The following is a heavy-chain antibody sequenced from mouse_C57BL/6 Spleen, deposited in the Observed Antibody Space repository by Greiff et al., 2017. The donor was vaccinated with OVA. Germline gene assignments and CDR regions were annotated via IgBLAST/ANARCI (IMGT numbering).Heavy chain of an antibody. D-gene: IGHD2-1*01. V-gene: IGHV1-26*01. CDR1: GYTFTDYY. J-gene: IGHJ3*01. CDR3: ARYYGNSAWFAY. CDR2: INPNNGGT. Sequence: EVQLQQSGPELAKPGASVKISCKASGYTFTDYYMNWVKQSHGKSLEWIGDINPNNGGTSYNQKFKGKATLTVDKSSSTAYMELRSLTSEDSAVYYCARYYGNSAWFAYWGQGTLVTVSA.